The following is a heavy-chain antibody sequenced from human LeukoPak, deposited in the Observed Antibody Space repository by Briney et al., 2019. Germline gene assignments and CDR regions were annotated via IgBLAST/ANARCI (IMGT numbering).Heavy chain of an antibody. CDR2: ISSSRTI. CDR1: GFTCSSYR. D-gene: IGHD1-26*01. CDR3: ARYGVGATTGYYYGMDV. V-gene: IGHV3-48*04. Sequence: GGSLRLSCAASGFTCSSYRMDWVRQAPGKGLEWVSYISSSRTIEYADSVKGRFTFSRDNAKNSLYLQMNSLRAEDTAVYYCARYGVGATTGYYYGMDVWGQGTTVTVSS. J-gene: IGHJ6*02.